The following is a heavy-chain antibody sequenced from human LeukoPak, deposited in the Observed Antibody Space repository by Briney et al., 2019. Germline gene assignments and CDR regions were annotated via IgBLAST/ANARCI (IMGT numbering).Heavy chain of an antibody. V-gene: IGHV3-7*01. D-gene: IGHD5-24*01. CDR1: GFMFRYFW. CDR2: IKEDGSEK. J-gene: IGHJ4*02. CDR3: ATRTRETYKTFDH. Sequence: PGGSLRLSCAASGFMFRYFWMSWVRQAPGKGLEWVANIKEDGSEKFYVDSVKGRFTISRDNAKNSLYLQMNSLRVEDAAVYYCATRTRETYKTFDHWGQGTLVTVSS.